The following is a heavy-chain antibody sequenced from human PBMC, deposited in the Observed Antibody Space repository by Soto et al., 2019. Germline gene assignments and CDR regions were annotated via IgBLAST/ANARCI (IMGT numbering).Heavy chain of an antibody. CDR3: ARQPTVNTTRRLFDS. D-gene: IGHD4-17*01. CDR2: ISYTGTT. J-gene: IGHJ4*02. Sequence: PSETLSLTCTVSGSSISDEYHWTWIRQSPAKGLEWIGYISYTGTTYYNPSLKSRVTISGDTSKNQFSLRMASVTAADTAVYYCARQPTVNTTRRLFDSWGQGSLVTVSS. CDR1: GSSISDEYH. V-gene: IGHV4-30-4*01.